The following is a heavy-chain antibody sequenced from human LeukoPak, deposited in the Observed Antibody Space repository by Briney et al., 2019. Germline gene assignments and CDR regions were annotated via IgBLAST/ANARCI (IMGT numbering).Heavy chain of an antibody. Sequence: GGSLRLSCAASGFSFSSYAMSWVRQAPGKGLEWVSAISGSGGSTYYADSVKGRFTISRDNSKNTLYLQMNSLRAEDTAVYYCAKDLGYCSSTSCFLDYWGQGTLVTVSS. CDR3: AKDLGYCSSTSCFLDY. V-gene: IGHV3-23*01. CDR1: GFSFSSYA. CDR2: ISGSGGST. D-gene: IGHD2-2*01. J-gene: IGHJ4*02.